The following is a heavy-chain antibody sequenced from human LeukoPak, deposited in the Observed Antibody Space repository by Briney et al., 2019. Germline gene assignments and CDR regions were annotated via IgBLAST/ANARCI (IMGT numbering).Heavy chain of an antibody. CDR1: GFTFSSYS. V-gene: IGHV3-48*01. CDR3: ARRDFVDYYYYMDV. Sequence: GGSLRLSCAVSGFTFSSYSMNWVRQAPGKGLEWVSYISTSSSTIYYADFVKGRFTISRDNAKNSLYLQMNSLRAEDTAVYYCARRDFVDYYYYMDVWGKGTTVTVSS. D-gene: IGHD3/OR15-3a*01. J-gene: IGHJ6*03. CDR2: ISTSSSTI.